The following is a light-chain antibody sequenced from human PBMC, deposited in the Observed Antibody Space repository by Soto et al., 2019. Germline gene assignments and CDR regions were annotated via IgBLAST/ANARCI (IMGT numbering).Light chain of an antibody. CDR1: GSSIGTNT. CDR3: AAWDGSLNNVL. J-gene: IGLJ2*01. V-gene: IGLV1-44*01. Sequence: QSVLTQPPSASGTPGQRVTISCSGSGSSIGTNTVNWYRQLPGTAPKLLIYGNNQRSSGVPDRFSGSKSGTSASLAISGLQSEDEAEYYCAAWDGSLNNVLFGGGTQLTVL. CDR2: GNN.